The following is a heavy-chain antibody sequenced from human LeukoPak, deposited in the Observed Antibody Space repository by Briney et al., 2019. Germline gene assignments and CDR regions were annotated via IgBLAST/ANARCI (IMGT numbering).Heavy chain of an antibody. CDR2: LNPSGTT. D-gene: IGHD3-22*01. CDR3: ARNITMIVFDY. Sequence: SETLSLTCTVSGGSISNNNYYWTWIRQPAGKGLEWIGRLNPSGTTNYNSSLESRVTISADTSENQFSLKLSSVTAADTAVYYCARNITMIVFDYWGQGTLVTVSS. CDR1: GGSISNNNYY. J-gene: IGHJ4*02. V-gene: IGHV4-61*02.